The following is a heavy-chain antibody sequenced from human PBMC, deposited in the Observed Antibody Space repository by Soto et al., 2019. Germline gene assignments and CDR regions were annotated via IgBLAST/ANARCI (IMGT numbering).Heavy chain of an antibody. D-gene: IGHD4-4*01. V-gene: IGHV3-53*01. CDR2: IYSGGST. CDR1: GFTVSSNY. CDR3: ARGGQYYWFDH. Sequence: XGSLRLSCAASGFTVSSNYMSWVRQAPGKGLEWVSVIYSGGSTYYADSVKGRFTISRDNSKNTLYLQMNSLRAEDTAVYYCARGGQYYWFDHWGQGTLVTVSS. J-gene: IGHJ5*02.